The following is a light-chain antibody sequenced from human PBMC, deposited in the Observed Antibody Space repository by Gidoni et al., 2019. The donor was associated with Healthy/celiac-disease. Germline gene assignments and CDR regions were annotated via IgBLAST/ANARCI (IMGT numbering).Light chain of an antibody. CDR1: SGHSSYA. V-gene: IGLV4-69*01. Sequence: QLVLTQSPSASASLGASVKLTCTLSSGHSSYAIAWHQQQPEKGPRYLMKLNSDGSHSKGAGIPNRFSGSSSGAERYLTISSLQSEDEADYYCQTWGTGTNWVFGGGTKLTVL. J-gene: IGLJ3*02. CDR3: QTWGTGTNWV. CDR2: LNSDGSH.